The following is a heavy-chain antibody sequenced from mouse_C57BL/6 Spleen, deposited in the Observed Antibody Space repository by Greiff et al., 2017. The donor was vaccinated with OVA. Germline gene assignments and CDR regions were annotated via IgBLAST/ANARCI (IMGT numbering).Heavy chain of an antibody. CDR3: ARGGQLRLRKDFDY. J-gene: IGHJ2*01. CDR2: IYPRDGST. V-gene: IGHV1-78*01. Sequence: VQLQQSAAELVKPGASVKISCKVSGYTFTDHTIHWLKQRPEQGLEWIGYIYPRDGSTKYNEKFKGKATLTADKSSSTAYMQLNSLTSEDSAVYFCARGGQLRLRKDFDYWGQGTTLTVSS. CDR1: GYTFTDHT. D-gene: IGHD3-2*02.